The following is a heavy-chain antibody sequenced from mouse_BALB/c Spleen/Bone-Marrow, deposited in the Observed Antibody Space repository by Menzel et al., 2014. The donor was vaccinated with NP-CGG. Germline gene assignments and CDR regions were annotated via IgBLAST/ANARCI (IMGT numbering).Heavy chain of an antibody. Sequence: EVKVVESGGGLVQPGGSLKLSCAASGFTFSGYTMSWVRQTPEKRLEWVAFITNGGGNTYYPGTVKGRFTISRDNAKNTPYLQMSSLKSEDTAIYYCTTLTGTSYWGQGTLVTVSA. CDR2: ITNGGGNT. CDR3: TTLTGTSY. J-gene: IGHJ3*01. V-gene: IGHV5-12-2*01. D-gene: IGHD4-1*01. CDR1: GFTFSGYT.